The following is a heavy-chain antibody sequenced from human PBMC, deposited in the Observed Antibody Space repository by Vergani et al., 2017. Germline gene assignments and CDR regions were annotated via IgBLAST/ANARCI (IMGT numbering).Heavy chain of an antibody. CDR1: GFTVSSNY. CDR3: ARDRGRVLWYWYFDL. J-gene: IGHJ2*01. Sequence: EVQLVESGGGLIQPGGSLRLSCAASGFTVSSNYMSWVRQAPGKGLEWVSVIYSGGSTYYADSVKGRFTSSRDNSKNTLYLQMNSLRAEDTAVYYCARDRGRVLWYWYFDLWGRGTLVTVSS. CDR2: IYSGGST. V-gene: IGHV3-53*01. D-gene: IGHD6-19*01.